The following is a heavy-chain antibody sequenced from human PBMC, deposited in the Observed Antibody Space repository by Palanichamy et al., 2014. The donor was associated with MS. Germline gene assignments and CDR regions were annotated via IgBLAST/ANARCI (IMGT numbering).Heavy chain of an antibody. CDR2: INHSGST. V-gene: IGHV4-34*01. D-gene: IGHD4-17*01. J-gene: IGHJ3*02. Sequence: QVQLQQWGAGLLKPSETLSLTCAVYGGSFSGYYWSWIRRPPGKGLEWIGEINHSGSTNYNPSLKSRVTISVDTSKNQFSLKLSSVTAADTAVYYCARVGDGDDDGYDIWGQGTMVTVSS. CDR3: ARVGDGDDDGYDI. CDR1: GGSFSGYY.